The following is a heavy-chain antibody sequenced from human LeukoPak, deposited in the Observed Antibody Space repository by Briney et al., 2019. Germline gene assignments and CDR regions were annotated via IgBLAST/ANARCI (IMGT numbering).Heavy chain of an antibody. Sequence: GGSLRLSCTASGFTFSSYWMHWVRQAPGKGLVWVSRITSDGSSTSHADSVKGRFTISRDNSKNTLYLQMNSLTAEDTAVYYCARDGSTWYVVDYWGLGALVTVSS. J-gene: IGHJ4*02. CDR2: ITSDGSST. CDR3: ARDGSTWYVVDY. CDR1: GFTFSSYW. D-gene: IGHD6-13*01. V-gene: IGHV3-74*01.